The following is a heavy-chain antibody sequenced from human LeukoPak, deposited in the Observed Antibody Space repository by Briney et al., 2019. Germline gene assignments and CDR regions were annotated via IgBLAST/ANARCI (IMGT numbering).Heavy chain of an antibody. V-gene: IGHV4-59*01. CDR1: GGSISIYY. D-gene: IGHD3-10*01. Sequence: SETLSLTCTVSGGSISIYYWSWIRQPPGKGLEWIGYIYYSGNTNCNPSLKSRVTISIDTSKNQFSLKLTSVTAADTAVYYCARVGSGSFDYWGQGTLVTVSS. CDR3: ARVGSGSFDY. CDR2: IYYSGNT. J-gene: IGHJ4*02.